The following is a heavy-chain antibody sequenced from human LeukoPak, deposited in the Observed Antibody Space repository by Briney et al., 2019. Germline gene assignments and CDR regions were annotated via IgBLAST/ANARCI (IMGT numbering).Heavy chain of an antibody. J-gene: IGHJ6*02. V-gene: IGHV4-4*07. CDR2: IYTSGST. CDR1: GGSISGYY. Sequence: SETLSLTCTVSGGSISGYYWSWIRQPAGKGLEWVGRIYTSGSTNYNPSLKSRVTMSVDTSKTQFSLKLSSVTAADTAVYYCARDSGYYYYGMDVWGQGTTVTVSS. D-gene: IGHD6-25*01. CDR3: ARDSGYYYYGMDV.